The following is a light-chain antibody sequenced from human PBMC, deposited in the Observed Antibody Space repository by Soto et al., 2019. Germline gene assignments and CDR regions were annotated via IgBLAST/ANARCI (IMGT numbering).Light chain of an antibody. Sequence: IVLTQSPVTLALSPGESAVRSCRASQSVSTSLAWYQHKPGQAPRLFIYDASKRAPGIPARFTGSGSGTDFSLTIISLEPEDIAVYYCQVRDVWPSFGQGTKVEIQ. V-gene: IGKV3-11*01. CDR1: QSVSTS. J-gene: IGKJ1*01. CDR3: QVRDVWPS. CDR2: DAS.